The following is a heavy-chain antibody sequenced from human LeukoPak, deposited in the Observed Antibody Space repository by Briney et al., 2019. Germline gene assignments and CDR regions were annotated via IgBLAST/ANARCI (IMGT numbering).Heavy chain of an antibody. J-gene: IGHJ5*02. CDR3: AKVLAAAWGPSTLTDWFDP. CDR1: GFTFSSYA. Sequence: GGSLRLSCAASGFTFSSYAMHWVRQAPGKGLEWVAVISYDGSNKYYADSVKGRFTISRDNSKNTLYLQMYSLRAEDTAVYYCAKVLAAAWGPSTLTDWFDPWGQGTLVSVSS. V-gene: IGHV3-30-3*01. CDR2: ISYDGSNK. D-gene: IGHD6-13*01.